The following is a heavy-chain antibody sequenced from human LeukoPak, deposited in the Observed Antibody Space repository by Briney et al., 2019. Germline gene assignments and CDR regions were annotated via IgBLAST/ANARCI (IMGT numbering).Heavy chain of an antibody. D-gene: IGHD2-2*01. CDR3: ARDLCSSTSCYQGYYYGMGV. J-gene: IGHJ6*02. V-gene: IGHV3-33*01. Sequence: GGSLRLSCAASGFTFSSYGMYWVRQAPGKGLEWVAVIWYDGSNKYYADSVKGRFTISRDNSKNTLYLQMNSLRAEDTAVYYCARDLCSSTSCYQGYYYGMGVWGQGTTVTVSS. CDR2: IWYDGSNK. CDR1: GFTFSSYG.